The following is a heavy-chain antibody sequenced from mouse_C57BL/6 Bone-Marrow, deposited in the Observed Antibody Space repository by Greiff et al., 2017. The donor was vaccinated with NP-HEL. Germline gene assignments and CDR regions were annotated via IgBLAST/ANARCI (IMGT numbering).Heavy chain of an antibody. V-gene: IGHV3-6*01. Sequence: DVHLVESGPGLVKPSQSLSLTCSVSGYSITSCYYWNWIRQPPGNQLEWMGFKRYDGSNNYNQYLKNRTSITRDTSKNQFFLKLNSVTTEDTATYYGAREGGWSWFAYWGQGTLVTVSA. J-gene: IGHJ3*01. CDR3: AREGGWSWFAY. CDR1: GYSITSCYY. CDR2: KRYDGSN. D-gene: IGHD2-3*01.